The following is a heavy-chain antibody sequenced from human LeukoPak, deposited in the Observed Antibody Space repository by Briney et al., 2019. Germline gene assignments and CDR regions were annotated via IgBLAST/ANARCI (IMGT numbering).Heavy chain of an antibody. D-gene: IGHD5-12*01. V-gene: IGHV1-69*01. CDR2: IIPIFGTA. CDR3: AKEVALATIVV. CDR1: GGTFSSYA. Sequence: SSVKVSCKASGGTFSSYAIGWVRQAPGQGLEWMGGIIPIFGTANYAQKFQGRVTIAADESTSTAYMELSSLRSEDTAVYYCAKEVALATIVVWGQGTLVTVSS. J-gene: IGHJ4*02.